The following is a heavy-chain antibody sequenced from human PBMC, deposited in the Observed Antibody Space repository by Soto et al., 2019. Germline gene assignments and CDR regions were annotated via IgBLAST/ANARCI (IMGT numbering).Heavy chain of an antibody. CDR2: IIPLFGLP. J-gene: IGHJ4*02. V-gene: IGHV1-69*02. CDR3: AFDVQTGVVYFDN. CDR1: GGTFSTYT. Sequence: QVQLVQSGAEVKKPGSSVKVSCKASGGTFSTYTISWVRQAPGQGLEWLGRIIPLFGLPNHAQKFQARVTITADKSTDTAYLEMNSLRPEDTAVYYCAFDVQTGVVYFDNWGQGTLVTVSS. D-gene: IGHD1-1*01.